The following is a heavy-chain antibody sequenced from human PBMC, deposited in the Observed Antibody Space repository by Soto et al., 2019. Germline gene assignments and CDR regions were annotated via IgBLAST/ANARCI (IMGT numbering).Heavy chain of an antibody. CDR1: GYSFNNYW. CDR2: IYPGDSDT. V-gene: IGHV5-51*01. D-gene: IGHD2-15*01. CDR3: ARHLRATPFEF. Sequence: GESLKISCMGSGYSFNNYWIGWVRQMPGKGLEWMGIIYPGDSDTRYSPSFQGQVTISVDKSISTAYLPWSSLKASDTAIYYCARHLRATPFEFWGQGTLVTVSS. J-gene: IGHJ4*02.